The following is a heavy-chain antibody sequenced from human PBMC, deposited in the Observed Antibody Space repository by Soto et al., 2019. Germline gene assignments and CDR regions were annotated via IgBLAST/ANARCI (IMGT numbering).Heavy chain of an antibody. CDR1: GFSLSTSGVG. V-gene: IGHV2-5*02. CDR2: IYWDDYK. CDR3: VHKGAGDRILDY. D-gene: IGHD3-16*01. J-gene: IGHJ4*02. Sequence: SGPTLVNPTQTLTLTCTISGFSLSTSGVGVGWIRQPPGEALEWLALIYWDDYKHFSPSLESRLTITKDTSKNQVVLTMTNMDPVDTATYYCVHKGAGDRILDYWGQGTLVTVSS.